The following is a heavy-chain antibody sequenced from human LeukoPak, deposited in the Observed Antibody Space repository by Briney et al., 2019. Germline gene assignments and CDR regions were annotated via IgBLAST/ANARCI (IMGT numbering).Heavy chain of an antibody. J-gene: IGHJ3*02. V-gene: IGHV3-74*01. Sequence: PGGSLRLSCAASGFTFRDYWMHWVRQAPGKGLVWVSRINSDGSTTTYADSVKGRFTISRDNAKISLYLQMNSLRAEDTAVYYCARDAYYYGSGSYIHAFDIWGQGTMVTVSS. D-gene: IGHD3-10*01. CDR3: ARDAYYYGSGSYIHAFDI. CDR2: INSDGSTT. CDR1: GFTFRDYW.